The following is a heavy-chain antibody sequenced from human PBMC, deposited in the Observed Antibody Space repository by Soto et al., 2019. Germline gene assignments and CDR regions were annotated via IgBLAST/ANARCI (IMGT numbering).Heavy chain of an antibody. CDR2: INPSGGST. J-gene: IGHJ6*02. V-gene: IGHV1-46*01. D-gene: IGHD3-10*01. CDR3: ARDRGSGRSNRYYYYGMDV. CDR1: GYTFTSYY. Sequence: ASVKVSCKASGYTFTSYYMHWVRQAPGQGLEWMGIINPSGGSTSYAQKFQGRVTMTRDTSTSTVCMELSSLRSEDTAVYYCARDRGSGRSNRYYYYGMDVWGQGTTVPVS.